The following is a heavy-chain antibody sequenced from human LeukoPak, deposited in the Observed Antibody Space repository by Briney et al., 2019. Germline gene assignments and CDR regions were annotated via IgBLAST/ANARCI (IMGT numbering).Heavy chain of an antibody. Sequence: GGSLRLSCGASGFTFSEYWMTCVRQAPGRGPEWVANIKGDGAKMYYVDSVKGRFTISRDNDKNSLYLQMNKLRVEDTAVHHCARDGSCFDFWGQGALVTVSS. D-gene: IGHD6-19*01. J-gene: IGHJ4*02. CDR2: IKGDGAKM. V-gene: IGHV3-7*01. CDR1: GFTFSEYW. CDR3: ARDGSCFDF.